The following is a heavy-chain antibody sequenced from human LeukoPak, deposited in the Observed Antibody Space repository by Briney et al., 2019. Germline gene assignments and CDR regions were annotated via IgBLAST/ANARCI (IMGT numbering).Heavy chain of an antibody. D-gene: IGHD3-22*01. V-gene: IGHV4-34*01. CDR3: ATHYYDSSGYYGTFDY. Sequence: SETLSLTCTVSGGSISGYYWSWIRQPPGKGLEWIGEINHSGSTNYNPSLKSRVTISVDTSKNQFSLKLSSVTAADTAVYYCATHYYDSSGYYGTFDYWGQGTLVTVSS. CDR1: GGSISGYY. J-gene: IGHJ4*02. CDR2: INHSGST.